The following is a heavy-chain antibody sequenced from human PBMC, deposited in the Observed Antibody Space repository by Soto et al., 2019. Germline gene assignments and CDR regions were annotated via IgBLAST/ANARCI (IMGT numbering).Heavy chain of an antibody. J-gene: IGHJ5*02. V-gene: IGHV4-34*01. CDR1: GGSFSGYY. Sequence: SETLSLTCAVYGGSFSGYYWRCIRQPPGKGLEWIGEINHSGSTNYNPPLKSRVTISVDTAKSQFSLKLSSVTAADTAVYYCARVKAAKYDFLSGYYREPFDPWAQGTLVPVSS. D-gene: IGHD3-3*01. CDR3: ARVKAAKYDFLSGYYREPFDP. CDR2: INHSGST.